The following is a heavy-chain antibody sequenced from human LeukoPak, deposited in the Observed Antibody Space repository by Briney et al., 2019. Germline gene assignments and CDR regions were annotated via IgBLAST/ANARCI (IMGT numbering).Heavy chain of an antibody. Sequence: PGGSLRLSCAASGFTFSSYWMSWVRQAPGKGLEWVANIKQDGSEKYYVDSVKGRFTISRDNAKNSLYLQMNSLRAEDTAVYYCARDQKGYDHYGSVFYYCYYMDVWGKGTTVTVSS. CDR3: ARDQKGYDHYGSVFYYCYYMDV. CDR2: IKQDGSEK. J-gene: IGHJ6*03. CDR1: GFTFSSYW. V-gene: IGHV3-7*01. D-gene: IGHD3-10*01.